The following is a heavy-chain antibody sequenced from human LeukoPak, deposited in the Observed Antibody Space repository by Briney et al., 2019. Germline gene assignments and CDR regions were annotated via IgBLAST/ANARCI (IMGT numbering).Heavy chain of an antibody. D-gene: IGHD2-2*01. CDR2: INHSGST. CDR1: GGSFSNYY. V-gene: IGHV4-34*01. J-gene: IGHJ4*02. Sequence: SETLSLTCAVYGGSFSNYYWSWIRQPPGKGLEWIGEINHSGSTNYNPSLKSRVNISVDTSKNQFSLKLSSVTAADTAVYYCARRSSQIDIVVVPAALDYWGQGTLVTVSS. CDR3: ARRSSQIDIVVVPAALDY.